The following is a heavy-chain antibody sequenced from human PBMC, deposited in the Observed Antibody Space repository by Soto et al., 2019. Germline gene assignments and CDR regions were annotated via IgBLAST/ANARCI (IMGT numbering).Heavy chain of an antibody. Sequence: EVQLVESGGGLVQPGGSLRLSCAASGFTFSTYEMNWVRQAPGKGLECLSYISSSGTTIYYADSVKGRFTISRDNAKKSLFPQMNNLGAEDTAVYFCAKTAGGGYTYGYDYWGQGTLVTVSS. CDR2: ISSSGTTI. CDR3: AKTAGGGYTYGYDY. V-gene: IGHV3-48*03. J-gene: IGHJ4*02. D-gene: IGHD5-18*01. CDR1: GFTFSTYE.